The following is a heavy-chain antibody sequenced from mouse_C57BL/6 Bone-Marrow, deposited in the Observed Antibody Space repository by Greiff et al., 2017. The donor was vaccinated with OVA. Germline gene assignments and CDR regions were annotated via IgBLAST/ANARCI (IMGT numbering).Heavy chain of an antibody. CDR3: TRESSLLPYFDY. V-gene: IGHV5-9-1*02. J-gene: IGHJ2*01. CDR1: GFTFSSYA. D-gene: IGHD2-10*01. CDR2: ISSGGDYI. Sequence: EVQRVESGAGLVKPGGSLKLSCAASGFTFSSYAMSWVRQTPEKRLEWVAYISSGGDYIYYADTVKGRFTISRDNARNTLYLQMSSLKSEDTAMYYCTRESSLLPYFDYWGQGTTLTVSS.